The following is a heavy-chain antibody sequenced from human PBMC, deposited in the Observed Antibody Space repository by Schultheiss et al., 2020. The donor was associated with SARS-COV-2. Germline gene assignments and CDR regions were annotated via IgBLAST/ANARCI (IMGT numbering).Heavy chain of an antibody. CDR1: GGSISSYY. Sequence: SETLSLTCTVSGGSISSYYWSWIRQPPGKGLEWIGYIDYSGRIFYNPSLKSRVTISVDTSKNHFSLKLSSVTAADTAVYYCARRGGSTDRTFYFDYWGQGTLVTVSS. J-gene: IGHJ4*02. CDR3: ARRGGSTDRTFYFDY. V-gene: IGHV4-59*08. D-gene: IGHD2-15*01. CDR2: IDYSGRI.